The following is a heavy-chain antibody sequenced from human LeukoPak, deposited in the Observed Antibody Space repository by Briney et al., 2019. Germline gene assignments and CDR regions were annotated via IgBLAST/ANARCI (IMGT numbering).Heavy chain of an antibody. D-gene: IGHD4-17*01. CDR3: ARTSYDYGDHYFDY. Sequence: SQTLSLTCTVSGGSISSGGYYWSWIRQHPGKGLEWIGYIYYSGSTYYNPSLKSRVSMSVDSSKNQFSLNLSSVTAADTTVYYCARTSYDYGDHYFDYWGQGALVTVSS. CDR2: IYYSGST. CDR1: GGSISSGGYY. J-gene: IGHJ4*02. V-gene: IGHV4-31*03.